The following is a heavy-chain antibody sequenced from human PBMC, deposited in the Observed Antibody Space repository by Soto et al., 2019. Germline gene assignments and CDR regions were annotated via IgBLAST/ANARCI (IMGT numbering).Heavy chain of an antibody. CDR1: GGSISSSSYY. J-gene: IGHJ5*02. CDR3: ARNIVVVPAEYNWFDP. V-gene: IGHV4-39*01. D-gene: IGHD2-2*01. Sequence: QLQLQESGPGLVKPSETLSLTCTVSGGSISSSSYYWGWIRQPPGKGLEWIGSIYYSGSTYYNPSLKSRVTISVDTSKNQFALKLGSVTAADTAVYYCARNIVVVPAEYNWFDPWGQGTLVTVSS. CDR2: IYYSGST.